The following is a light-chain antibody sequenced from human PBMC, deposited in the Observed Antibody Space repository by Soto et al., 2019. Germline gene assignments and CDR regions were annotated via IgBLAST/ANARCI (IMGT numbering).Light chain of an antibody. Sequence: QSALTQPASVSGSPGQSITISCTGTSSDVGSYNLVSWYQQHPGKAPKLMIYEGSKRPSGVSNRFSGSKSGNTASLTISGLQAEDEADYYCCSYAGSSTYVFGPGTQHTVL. V-gene: IGLV2-23*01. CDR2: EGS. CDR3: CSYAGSSTYV. J-gene: IGLJ1*01. CDR1: SSDVGSYNL.